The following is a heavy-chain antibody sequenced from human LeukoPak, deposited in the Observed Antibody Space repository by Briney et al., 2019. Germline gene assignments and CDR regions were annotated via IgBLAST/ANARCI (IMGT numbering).Heavy chain of an antibody. CDR1: GDSLSSGGYY. D-gene: IGHD2-15*01. V-gene: IGHV4-30-2*01. J-gene: IGHJ6*03. CDR2: IYHSGST. CDR3: ASVQGCSGSTCYYHFYYMDV. Sequence: SETLSLTCAVSGDSLSSGGYYWSWIRQPPGKGLEWIGYIYHSGSTYYNPSLKSRLTISIDRTKNQFSLRLTSVTAADTAVYYCASVQGCSGSTCYYHFYYMDVWGKGTTVTVSS.